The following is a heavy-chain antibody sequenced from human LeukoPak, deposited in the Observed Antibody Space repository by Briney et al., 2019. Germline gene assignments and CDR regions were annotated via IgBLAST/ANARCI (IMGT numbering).Heavy chain of an antibody. J-gene: IGHJ6*03. Sequence: ASVKVSCKASGHTFTSYGISWVRQAPGQGLEWMGWISAYNGNTNYAQNFQGRVTMTRDTSITTAYMELSRPRSDDTAVYYCARGWYRPYYYYMDVWGKGTTVTVSS. CDR1: GHTFTSYG. V-gene: IGHV1-18*01. CDR3: ARGWYRPYYYYMDV. CDR2: ISAYNGNT. D-gene: IGHD6-13*01.